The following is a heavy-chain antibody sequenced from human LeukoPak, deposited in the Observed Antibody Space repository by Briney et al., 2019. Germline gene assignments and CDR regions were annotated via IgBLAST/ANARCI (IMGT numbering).Heavy chain of an antibody. CDR3: AREIISITGTKAQYNWFDP. CDR1: GYTFTSYY. Sequence: ASVKVSCKASGYTFTSYYMHWVRQAPGQGLEWMGIINPSGGSTSYAQKFQGRVTMTRDMSTSTVYMELSSLRSEDTAVYYCAREIISITGTKAQYNWFDPWGQGTLVTVSS. J-gene: IGHJ5*02. CDR2: INPSGGST. D-gene: IGHD1-7*01. V-gene: IGHV1-46*01.